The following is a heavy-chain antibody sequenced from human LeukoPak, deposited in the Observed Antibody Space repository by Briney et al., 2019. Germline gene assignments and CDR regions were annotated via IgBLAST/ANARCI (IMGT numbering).Heavy chain of an antibody. D-gene: IGHD1-26*01. Sequence: KPSEPLSLTCTLSGGSISTYYWSWIRQPPGKGLEWIAYIDYSGDTNYNPSLKSRVAISVDTSKNQFSLKLSSVTAADTAVYYCAGDRRRDRLHAFDIWGQGTMVTVSS. CDR3: AGDRRRDRLHAFDI. CDR2: IDYSGDT. J-gene: IGHJ3*02. CDR1: GGSISTYY. V-gene: IGHV4-59*01.